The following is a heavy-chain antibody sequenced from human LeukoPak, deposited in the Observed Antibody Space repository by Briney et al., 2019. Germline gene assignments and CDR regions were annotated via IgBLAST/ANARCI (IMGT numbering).Heavy chain of an antibody. J-gene: IGHJ4*02. Sequence: GGSLRLSCAASGFTFSSYAMSWVRQAPGKGLGWVSIISDNGGVTFYADSVKGRFTISRDNAKNSLYLQMNSLRAEDTAVYYCARVGVAGRNSDYWGQGTLVTVSS. V-gene: IGHV3-23*01. CDR3: ARVGVAGRNSDY. CDR2: ISDNGGVT. D-gene: IGHD6-19*01. CDR1: GFTFSSYA.